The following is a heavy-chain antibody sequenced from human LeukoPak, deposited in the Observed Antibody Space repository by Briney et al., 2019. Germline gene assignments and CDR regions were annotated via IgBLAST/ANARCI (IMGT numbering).Heavy chain of an antibody. Sequence: GGSLRLSCAVSGITLSNYGMSWVRQAPGKGLEWVAGISGSGGGTNYADSVKGRITISRDNPKNTLFLQMNSLRAEDTAVYFCAKRGVVIRVILVGFHKEAYYFDSWGQGALVTVSS. CDR1: GITLSNYG. CDR2: ISGSGGGT. D-gene: IGHD3-22*01. V-gene: IGHV3-23*01. CDR3: AKRGVVIRVILVGFHKEAYYFDS. J-gene: IGHJ4*02.